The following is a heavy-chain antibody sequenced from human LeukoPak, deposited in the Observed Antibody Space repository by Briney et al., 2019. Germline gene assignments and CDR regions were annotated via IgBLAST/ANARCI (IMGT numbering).Heavy chain of an antibody. CDR2: IKQDGSEK. CDR1: GFTFSSYA. CDR3: AREWQGGIAAAGTRIEGDY. V-gene: IGHV3-7*01. D-gene: IGHD6-13*01. Sequence: GGSLRLSCAASGFTFSSYAMTWVRQAPGEGLEWVANIKQDGSEKNYVGSGKGRFTISRDNAENSLFLQMNSLRVEDTAVYYCAREWQGGIAAAGTRIEGDYWGQGTLVAVSS. J-gene: IGHJ4*02.